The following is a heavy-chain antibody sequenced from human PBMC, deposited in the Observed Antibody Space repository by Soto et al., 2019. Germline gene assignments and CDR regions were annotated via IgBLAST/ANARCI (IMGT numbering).Heavy chain of an antibody. CDR2: IYWDDDK. D-gene: IGHD3-16*01. J-gene: IGHJ4*02. CDR1: GFSLSTTGAA. Sequence: QITLKESGSTLVKPTQTLTLTCTFSGFSLSTTGAAVGWVRQPPGKALDWLALIYWDDDKRYSPSLKGRVSMSKNTSKIHVLITITNISHVETATHYCAAGSCLRGGHFENWGPGTMVTASS. V-gene: IGHV2-5*02. CDR3: AAGSCLRGGHFEN.